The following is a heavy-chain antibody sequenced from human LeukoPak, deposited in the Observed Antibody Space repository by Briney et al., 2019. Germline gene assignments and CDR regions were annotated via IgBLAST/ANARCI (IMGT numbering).Heavy chain of an antibody. CDR3: ARVREATIAPFFDY. J-gene: IGHJ4*02. Sequence: SETLSLPCTVSGDSISSGDYYWTWIRQHPGKGLEWIGCIYYSGSTYYNLSLKSRVIISADTSKNHFSLKLSSVTAADTAVYYCARVREATIAPFFDYWGQGILVTVSS. CDR1: GDSISSGDYY. V-gene: IGHV4-31*03. CDR2: IYYSGST. D-gene: IGHD4/OR15-4a*01.